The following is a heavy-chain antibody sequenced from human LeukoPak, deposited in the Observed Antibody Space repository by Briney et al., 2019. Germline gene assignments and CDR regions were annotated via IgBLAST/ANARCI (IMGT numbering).Heavy chain of an antibody. CDR3: ARDAVTYYYDSSGYWPLYYFDY. J-gene: IGHJ4*02. D-gene: IGHD3-22*01. Sequence: PGGSLRLSCAASGFTFSSYSTNWVRQAPGKGLEWVSSISSSSSYIYYADSVKGRFTISRDNAKNSLYLQMNSLRAEDTAVYYCARDAVTYYYDSSGYWPLYYFDYWGQGTLVTVSS. CDR1: GFTFSSYS. CDR2: ISSSSSYI. V-gene: IGHV3-21*01.